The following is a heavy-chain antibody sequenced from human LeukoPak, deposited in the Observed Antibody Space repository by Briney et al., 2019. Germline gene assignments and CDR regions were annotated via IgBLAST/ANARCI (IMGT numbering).Heavy chain of an antibody. Sequence: PSETLSLTCTVSGGSISSYYWSWIRQPPGKGLEWIGYIFRSGTTNYNPALKSRVTISVESSKNQVSLRLNSVTAADTAVYYCARADGWHYGSGSQYDYWGQGTLVTVSS. J-gene: IGHJ4*02. CDR3: ARADGWHYGSGSQYDY. CDR2: IFRSGTT. V-gene: IGHV4-59*01. D-gene: IGHD3-10*01. CDR1: GGSISSYY.